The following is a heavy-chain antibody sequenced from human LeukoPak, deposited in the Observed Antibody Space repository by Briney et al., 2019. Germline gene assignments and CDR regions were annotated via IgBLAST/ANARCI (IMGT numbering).Heavy chain of an antibody. J-gene: IGHJ4*02. CDR2: ISAAGDTT. Sequence: RPGGSLRLSCVASGFTFSSTSMTWARQAPGKGLEWVSAISAAGDTTYYADSVEGRFTISRDKSKNTLYLQMSSLRADDTAVYYCATRPSGYPYNFDYWGQGTLITVSS. CDR3: ATRPSGYPYNFDY. CDR1: GFTFSSTS. D-gene: IGHD5-12*01. V-gene: IGHV3-23*01.